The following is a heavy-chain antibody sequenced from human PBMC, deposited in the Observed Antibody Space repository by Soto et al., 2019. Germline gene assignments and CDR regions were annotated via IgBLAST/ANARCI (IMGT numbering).Heavy chain of an antibody. Sequence: QVQLVQSGAEVKKPGASVKVSCKASGYTFTTYEINWVRQVPGQGLEWMGWMSPSSGNTGYVDQFRGRVTMTSNTSMTTAYMELSSLRSKDTAGYYCARVGGQLFGDHGMDVWGQGTTVTVSS. D-gene: IGHD3-10*01. CDR2: MSPSSGNT. J-gene: IGHJ6*02. CDR3: ARVGGQLFGDHGMDV. V-gene: IGHV1-8*01. CDR1: GYTFTTYE.